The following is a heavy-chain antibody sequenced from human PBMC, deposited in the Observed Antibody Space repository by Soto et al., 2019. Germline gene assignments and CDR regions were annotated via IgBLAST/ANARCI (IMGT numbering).Heavy chain of an antibody. CDR3: ARSPQPYYYDSSGSIDY. J-gene: IGHJ4*02. V-gene: IGHV1-3*04. Sequence: ASVKVSCKASGYTFTTYAMHWVRQAPGQSLEWMGWINTGNGNTKYSQKFQGRVTITRDTSATTAYMELSSLRSEDTAMYYCARSPQPYYYDSSGSIDYWGQGTLVTVSS. CDR2: INTGNGNT. CDR1: GYTFTTYA. D-gene: IGHD3-22*01.